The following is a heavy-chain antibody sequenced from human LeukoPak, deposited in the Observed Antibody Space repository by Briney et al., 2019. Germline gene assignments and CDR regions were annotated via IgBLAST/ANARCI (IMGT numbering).Heavy chain of an antibody. CDR3: AALYSGYDFDFDY. D-gene: IGHD5-12*01. CDR2: IVVGSGNT. V-gene: IGHV1-58*01. CDR1: GFTFTSSA. J-gene: IGHJ4*02. Sequence: ASVKVSCKASGFTFTSSAVQWVRQARGQRLEWIGWIVVGSGNTNYAQKFQERVTITRDMSTSTAYMELSSLRSEDTAVYYCAALYSGYDFDFDYWGQGTLVTVSS.